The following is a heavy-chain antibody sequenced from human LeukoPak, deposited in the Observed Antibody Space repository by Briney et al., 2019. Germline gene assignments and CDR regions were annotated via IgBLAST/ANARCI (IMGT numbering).Heavy chain of an antibody. D-gene: IGHD4-17*01. CDR1: GGTFTSYA. Sequence: SVTLSPKASGGTFTSYAISLVGRPPGQGLEWMGRIIPIFGIANYAQKFQGRVTITSDKSTSTAYMELSSLRSEDTAVYYCAGSSYGDYGFTASFFDFWGQGTLVTVSS. V-gene: IGHV1-69*04. CDR2: IIPIFGIA. CDR3: AGSSYGDYGFTASFFDF. J-gene: IGHJ4*02.